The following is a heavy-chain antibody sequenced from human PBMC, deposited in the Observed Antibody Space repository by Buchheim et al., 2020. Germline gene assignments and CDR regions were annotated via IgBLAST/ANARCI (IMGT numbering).Heavy chain of an antibody. CDR2: INQDGSEK. CDR3: ARVLYSSGSPRMDV. J-gene: IGHJ6*02. CDR1: GFTFSSYW. V-gene: IGHV3-7*01. Sequence: EVQLVESGGGLVQPGGSLRLSCAASGFTFSSYWMSWVRQAPGKGLEWVANINQDGSEKYYVDSVKGRFTICEDNAKNLLYLQMNSLRAEDTAVYYCARVLYSSGSPRMDVWGQGTT. D-gene: IGHD6-19*01.